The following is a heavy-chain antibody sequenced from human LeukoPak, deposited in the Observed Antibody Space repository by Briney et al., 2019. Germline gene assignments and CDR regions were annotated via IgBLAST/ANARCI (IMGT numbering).Heavy chain of an antibody. D-gene: IGHD6-13*01. CDR1: GGSISSYY. Sequence: SETLSLTCTVPGGSISSYYWSWIRQPAGKGLEWIGRIYTSGSTNYNPSLKSRVTMSLDTSRDQFSLRLTSVTAADTAIYYCASRPADSTWYGVFDYWSQGTLVTVSS. CDR3: ASRPADSTWYGVFDY. CDR2: IYTSGST. J-gene: IGHJ4*02. V-gene: IGHV4-4*07.